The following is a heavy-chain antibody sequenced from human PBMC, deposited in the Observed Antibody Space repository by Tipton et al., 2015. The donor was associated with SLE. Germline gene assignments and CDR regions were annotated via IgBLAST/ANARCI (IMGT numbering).Heavy chain of an antibody. D-gene: IGHD1-26*01. CDR1: GGSFSGYY. J-gene: IGHJ3*02. Sequence: LRLSCAVYGGSFSGYYWSWIRQPPGKGLEWIGSIYHSGTAYYNPSLKSRVTISVDTSKNQFSLKLSSVTAADTAVYYCARGRAGAAFDIWGQGTMVTVSS. CDR2: IYHSGTA. CDR3: ARGRAGAAFDI. V-gene: IGHV4-34*01.